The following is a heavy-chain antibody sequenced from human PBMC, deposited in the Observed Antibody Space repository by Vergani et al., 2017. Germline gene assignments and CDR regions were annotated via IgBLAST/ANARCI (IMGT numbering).Heavy chain of an antibody. CDR1: GYFFSGYF. Sequence: QVQLVQSGAEVKKPGASVRVSCKGYGYFFSGYFMHWVRQAPGQGLEWMGWINSKSGATNSAQKFQGRVTLTRYTTISTAYMELSSLTSDDTAVYYCATAFFLEGTGSYAGYWGQGTLVTVSS. CDR3: ATAFFLEGTGSYAGY. D-gene: IGHD3-16*01. V-gene: IGHV1-2*02. J-gene: IGHJ4*02. CDR2: INSKSGAT.